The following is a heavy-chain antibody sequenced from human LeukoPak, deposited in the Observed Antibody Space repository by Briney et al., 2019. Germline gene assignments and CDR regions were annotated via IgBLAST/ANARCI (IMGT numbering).Heavy chain of an antibody. J-gene: IGHJ4*02. CDR2: IYYSGST. V-gene: IGHV4-59*01. Sequence: SETLSLTCTVSGGSISTYYWNWIRQPPGKGLEWIGYIYYSGSTNYNPSLKSRVTISVDTSKNQFSLKLSSVTAADTAVYYCARTEGTYYYDSSGYRPSSYFDYWGQGTLATVSS. D-gene: IGHD3-22*01. CDR1: GGSISTYY. CDR3: ARTEGTYYYDSSGYRPSSYFDY.